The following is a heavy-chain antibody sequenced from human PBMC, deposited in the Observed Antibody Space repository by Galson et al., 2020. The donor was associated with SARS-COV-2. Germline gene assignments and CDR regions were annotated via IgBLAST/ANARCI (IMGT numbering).Heavy chain of an antibody. CDR3: AKDIWSERELLHFDY. CDR2: IFYDGSDK. J-gene: IGHJ4*02. CDR1: GFTFSHSG. V-gene: IGHV3-33*06. Sequence: QLGESLKISCAASGFTFSHSGMHWVRQAPGKGLEWVAVIFYDGSDKYYADSVKGRFTISRDISKNTLYLQMNSLRAEDTAIYYCAKDIWSERELLHFDYWGQGTLVTVSS. D-gene: IGHD1-7*01.